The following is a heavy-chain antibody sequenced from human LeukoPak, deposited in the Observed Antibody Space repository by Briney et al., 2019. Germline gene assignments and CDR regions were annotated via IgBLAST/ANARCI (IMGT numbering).Heavy chain of an antibody. J-gene: IGHJ6*02. CDR1: GYTFTSYG. Sequence: ASVKVSCKASGYTFTSYGISWVRQAPGQGLEWMGWISAYNGNTNYAQKLQGRVTMTTDTSTSTAYMELRSQRSDDTAVYYCARDRWYYGSGSYLPDMDVWGQGTTVTVSS. D-gene: IGHD3-10*01. CDR3: ARDRWYYGSGSYLPDMDV. CDR2: ISAYNGNT. V-gene: IGHV1-18*01.